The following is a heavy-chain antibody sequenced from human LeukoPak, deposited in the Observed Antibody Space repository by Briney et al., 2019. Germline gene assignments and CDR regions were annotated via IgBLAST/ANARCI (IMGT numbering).Heavy chain of an antibody. CDR3: ARHRAYYYGSGSYYIPHYFDY. J-gene: IGHJ4*02. V-gene: IGHV4-38-2*02. D-gene: IGHD3-10*01. Sequence: SETLSLTCTVSGYSISTGYYWDWIRQPPGKGLEWIGTFYHGGSTYYNPSLKSRVTISVDTSKNQFSLKLSSVTAADTAVYYCARHRAYYYGSGSYYIPHYFDYWGQGTLVTVSS. CDR1: GYSISTGYY. CDR2: FYHGGST.